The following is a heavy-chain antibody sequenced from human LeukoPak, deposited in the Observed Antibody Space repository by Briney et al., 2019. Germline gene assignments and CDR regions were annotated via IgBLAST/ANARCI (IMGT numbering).Heavy chain of an antibody. J-gene: IGHJ3*02. CDR3: ARVCSGGSCYLRDAFDI. CDR2: IIPIFGTA. D-gene: IGHD2-15*01. V-gene: IGHV1-69*13. CDR1: GGTFSSYA. Sequence: SVKVSCKASGGTFSSYAISWVRQAPGQGLEWMGGIIPIFGTANYAQKFQGRVTITADESASTAYMELSSLRSEDTAVYYCARVCSGGSCYLRDAFDIWGQGTMVTVST.